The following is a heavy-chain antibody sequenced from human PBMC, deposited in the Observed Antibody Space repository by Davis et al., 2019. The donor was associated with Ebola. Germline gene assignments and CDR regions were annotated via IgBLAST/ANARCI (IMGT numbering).Heavy chain of an antibody. CDR2: LSGSGDNT. CDR1: GFTFSRDA. D-gene: IGHD1-1*01. J-gene: IGHJ6*02. V-gene: IGHV3-23*01. Sequence: GESLKISCAASGFTFSRDAMSWVRQAPGKGLEWVSALSGSGDNTYYADSAKGRFTISRDNSKNTLYLQMNSLRAEDTAVYYCARAMNDFFYYYYYGMDVWGQGTTVTVAS. CDR3: ARAMNDFFYYYYYGMDV.